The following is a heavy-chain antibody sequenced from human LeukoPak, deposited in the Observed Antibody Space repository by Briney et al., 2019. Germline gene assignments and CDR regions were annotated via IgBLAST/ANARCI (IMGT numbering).Heavy chain of an antibody. CDR2: IYYSGST. CDR1: GGSISSYY. Sequence: PSETLSLTCTVSGGSISSYYWSWIRQPPGKGLEWIGYIYYSGSTNYNPSLKSRVTISVDTSKNQFSLKLSSVTAADTAVYYCARAGTRAEYFQHWGQGTLVTVSS. D-gene: IGHD2-2*01. CDR3: ARAGTRAEYFQH. J-gene: IGHJ1*01. V-gene: IGHV4-59*01.